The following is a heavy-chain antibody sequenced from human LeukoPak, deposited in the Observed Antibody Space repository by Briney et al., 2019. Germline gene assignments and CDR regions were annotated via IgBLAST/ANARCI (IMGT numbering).Heavy chain of an antibody. CDR2: INSDGSST. D-gene: IGHD2/OR15-2a*01. Sequence: GGSLRLSCAASGFTFSSYWMHWVRQAPGKGLVWVSRINSDGSSTSYADSVKGRFTISRDSSKDTLYLQMNSLRAEDTAVYFCARGGYFSFDYWGQGTLVTVSS. CDR3: ARGGYFSFDY. CDR1: GFTFSSYW. J-gene: IGHJ4*02. V-gene: IGHV3-74*01.